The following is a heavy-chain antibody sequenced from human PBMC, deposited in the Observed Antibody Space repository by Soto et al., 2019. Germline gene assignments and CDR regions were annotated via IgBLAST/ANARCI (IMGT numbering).Heavy chain of an antibody. Sequence: QVQLVQSGAELKKPGASVKISCKASGYTFSDYIITWVRQAPGQGLEWMVWFSDYNGNTNYAQKFLCRVSMTTDTSTSTAYLELKSLTSDDTAVYYCARDSLTYSSPFDYWGQGTLITVSS. CDR2: FSDYNGNT. CDR1: GYTFSDYI. D-gene: IGHD6-13*01. V-gene: IGHV1-18*01. J-gene: IGHJ4*01. CDR3: ARDSLTYSSPFDY.